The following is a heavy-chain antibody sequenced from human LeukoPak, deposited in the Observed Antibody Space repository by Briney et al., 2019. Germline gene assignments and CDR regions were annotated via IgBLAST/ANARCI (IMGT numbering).Heavy chain of an antibody. Sequence: GGSLRLSCAASGFTFSSYAMSWVRQAPGKGLEWVSAISGSGGSTYYADSVKGRFTISRDNSKNTRYLQMNSLRAEDTAVYYCAKANMITFGGVIANWGQGTLVTVSS. J-gene: IGHJ4*02. CDR1: GFTFSSYA. D-gene: IGHD3-16*02. V-gene: IGHV3-23*01. CDR3: AKANMITFGGVIAN. CDR2: ISGSGGST.